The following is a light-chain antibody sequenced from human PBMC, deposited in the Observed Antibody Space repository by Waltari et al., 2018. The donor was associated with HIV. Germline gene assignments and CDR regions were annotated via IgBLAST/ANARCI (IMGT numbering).Light chain of an antibody. CDR2: KTS. Sequence: DIQITQSPSTLSTSVGDRITIPCRASQRIDTWLAWYQQKPGKAPKLLVYKTSSLQSGVPSRFSGSGSGTEFTLTISSLQPDDFATYYCQHYNTSSPWTFGQGTRVDI. CDR3: QHYNTSSPWT. J-gene: IGKJ1*01. V-gene: IGKV1-5*03. CDR1: QRIDTW.